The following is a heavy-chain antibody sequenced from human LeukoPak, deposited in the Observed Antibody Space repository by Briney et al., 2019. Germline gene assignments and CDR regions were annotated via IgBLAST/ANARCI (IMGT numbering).Heavy chain of an antibody. V-gene: IGHV1-69*01. Sequence: SVKVSCKVSGGTFSSYAISWVRQAPGQGLEWMGGIITIFDTASYAEKFQGRVTITADESTSTAYMELSSLRSEDTAVYYCARAIYGSGSYWPYYYYYMDVWGKGTTVTISS. J-gene: IGHJ6*03. D-gene: IGHD3-10*01. CDR3: ARAIYGSGSYWPYYYYYMDV. CDR1: GGTFSSYA. CDR2: IITIFDTA.